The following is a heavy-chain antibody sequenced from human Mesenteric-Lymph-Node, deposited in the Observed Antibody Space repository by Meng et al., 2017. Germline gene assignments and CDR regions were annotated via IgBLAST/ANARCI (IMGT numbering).Heavy chain of an antibody. CDR2: IWYDGSHK. J-gene: IGHJ4*02. Sequence: GGSLRLSCAASGFTFSNYGMQWVRQAPGAGLEWVAVIWYDGSHKYYADSVKGRFTVSRDQSKDTLYLQMNSLRADDTAVYYCATDYYGSGSPIYYFDYWGQGTLVTVSS. V-gene: IGHV3-33*01. D-gene: IGHD3-10*01. CDR1: GFTFSNYG. CDR3: ATDYYGSGSPIYYFDY.